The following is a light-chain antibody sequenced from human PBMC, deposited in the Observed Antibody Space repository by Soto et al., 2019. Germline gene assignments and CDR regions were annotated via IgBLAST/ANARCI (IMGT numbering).Light chain of an antibody. J-gene: IGKJ1*01. CDR1: QGISSA. CDR2: DAS. Sequence: IQMTQSPSSLSASVGDRVTISCRASQGISSALAWYQQKPGKAPKLLIYDASSLQSGVPSRFSGSGSGTDFTLTISSLHPDDFATYYCQQYNSYSPTFGQGTKVDIK. V-gene: IGKV1-13*02. CDR3: QQYNSYSPT.